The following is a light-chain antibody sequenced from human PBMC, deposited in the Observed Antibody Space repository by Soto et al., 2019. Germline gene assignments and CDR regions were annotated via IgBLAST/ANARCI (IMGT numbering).Light chain of an antibody. V-gene: IGKV3-20*01. CDR3: QQYGSSPKYT. CDR1: QSVSSSY. J-gene: IGKJ2*01. Sequence: EIVLTQSPGTLSLSPGERATLSCRTSQSVSSSYLAWYQQKPGQAPRLLMYGASSRATGIPDRFSGSGSGTDFTLTISRLEPEDFAVYYCQQYGSSPKYTFGPGTQLEIK. CDR2: GAS.